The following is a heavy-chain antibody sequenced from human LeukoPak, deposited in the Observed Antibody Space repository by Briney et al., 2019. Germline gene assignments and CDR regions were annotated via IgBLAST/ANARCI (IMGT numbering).Heavy chain of an antibody. D-gene: IGHD6-6*01. CDR1: GGSITSYY. CDR3: ARDEGYSSLSGAFDI. V-gene: IGHV4-4*07. J-gene: IGHJ3*02. Sequence: PSETLSLTCTVSGGSITSYYWSWIRQPAGKGLEWIGRIYNSGSTNYNPSLKSRVTISVDTSKNQFSLKLSSVTAADTAVYYCARDEGYSSLSGAFDIWGQGTMVTVSS. CDR2: IYNSGST.